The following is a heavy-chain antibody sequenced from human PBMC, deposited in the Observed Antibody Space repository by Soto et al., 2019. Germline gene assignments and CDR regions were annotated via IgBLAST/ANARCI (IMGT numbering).Heavy chain of an antibody. Sequence: PGGSLRLSCSVFGFSISTYWMNWIRQTPGKGLEWVANINPEGNAKTYVDPVKGRFIVSRDNTRNSLDLQMNSLRVEDSAVYFCAAWDISNIWGQGILVTVSS. J-gene: IGHJ4*02. V-gene: IGHV3-7*01. CDR2: INPEGNAK. D-gene: IGHD2-15*01. CDR3: AAWDISNI. CDR1: GFSISTYW.